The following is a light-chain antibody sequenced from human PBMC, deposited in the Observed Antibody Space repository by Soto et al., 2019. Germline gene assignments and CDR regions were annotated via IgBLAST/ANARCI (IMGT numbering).Light chain of an antibody. CDR3: QQYASSPLT. J-gene: IGKJ4*01. CDR2: GAS. V-gene: IGKV3-20*01. Sequence: EIVLTQSPGTLSLSPGERATLSCRASQSVGRNYLAWYQQKPGQAPRLLIYGASSRATGIPDRFSGSGSGPDFTLPLSRLEPEDFAVYYCQQYASSPLTFGGGTKVEIK. CDR1: QSVGRNY.